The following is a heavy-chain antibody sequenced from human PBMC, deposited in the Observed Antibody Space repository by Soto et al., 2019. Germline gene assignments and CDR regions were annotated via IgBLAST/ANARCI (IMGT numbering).Heavy chain of an antibody. CDR3: ARVAKGMYNFDN. CDR1: GFTFSSYW. V-gene: IGHV3-74*01. Sequence: EVQLVESGGGLVQPGGSLRLSCAASGFTFSSYWMHWVRQAPGKGLVWVSRINSDGSTTSYADSVKGRFTISGDNANNTLYLQMNSLRAEDTAVYYSARVAKGMYNFDNWGQGTLVTVSS. D-gene: IGHD1-1*01. CDR2: INSDGSTT. J-gene: IGHJ4*02.